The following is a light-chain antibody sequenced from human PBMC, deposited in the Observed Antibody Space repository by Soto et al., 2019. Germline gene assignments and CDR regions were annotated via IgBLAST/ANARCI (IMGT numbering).Light chain of an antibody. V-gene: IGKV3-20*01. J-gene: IGKJ5*01. CDR1: QSVGSN. CDR3: QQYGTSRIT. Sequence: ENVMTQSPGTLSLAPGESATLSCRASQSVGSNIAWYQQRPGQAPRLLIYAASTRAPGIPDRFSGRGSGTDFSLSISRLQPEDVAFYHCQQYGTSRITFCQGTRLEI. CDR2: AAS.